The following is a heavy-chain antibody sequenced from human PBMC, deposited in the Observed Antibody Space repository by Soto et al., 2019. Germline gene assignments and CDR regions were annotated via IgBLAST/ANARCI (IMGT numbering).Heavy chain of an antibody. J-gene: IGHJ4*02. V-gene: IGHV4-39*01. CDR1: GGSISSSSYY. Sequence: SETLSLTCTVSGGSISSSSYYWGWIRQPPGKGLEWIGSIYYSGSTYYNPSLKSRVTISVDTSKNQFSLKLSSVTAADTAVYYCARYGQGYSSSSVYFDYWGQGTLVTVSS. CDR2: IYYSGST. CDR3: ARYGQGYSSSSVYFDY. D-gene: IGHD6-6*01.